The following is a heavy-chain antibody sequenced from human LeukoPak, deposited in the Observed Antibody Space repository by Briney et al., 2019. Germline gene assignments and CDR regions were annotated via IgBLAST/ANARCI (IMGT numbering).Heavy chain of an antibody. V-gene: IGHV3-21*01. D-gene: IGHD6-6*01. J-gene: IGHJ4*02. CDR1: GLTFSTYY. CDR3: ASGFSSSPYFDY. CDR2: ITGSSSYI. Sequence: AGGSLRLSCAASGLTFSTYYMNWVRQAPGKGLEWVSFITGSSSYIYYTDSVKGRFAISRDNAKNSLFLQMNSLRDEDTAVYYCASGFSSSPYFDYWGQGTLVTVSS.